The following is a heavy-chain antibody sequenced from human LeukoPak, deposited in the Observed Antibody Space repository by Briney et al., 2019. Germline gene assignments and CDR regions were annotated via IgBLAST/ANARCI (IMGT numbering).Heavy chain of an antibody. D-gene: IGHD3-9*01. CDR3: ARGTYDILTGYYLAPAYYYYGMDV. CDR1: GDSVSSNSAA. CDR2: TYYRSKWYN. V-gene: IGHV6-1*01. J-gene: IGHJ6*02. Sequence: SPTLSLTCAISGDSVSSNSAAWNWIRQSPSRGLEWLGSTYYRSKWYNDYAVSVKSRITINPDTSKNQFSLQLNSVTPEDTAVYYCARGTYDILTGYYLAPAYYYYGMDVWGQGTTVTVSS.